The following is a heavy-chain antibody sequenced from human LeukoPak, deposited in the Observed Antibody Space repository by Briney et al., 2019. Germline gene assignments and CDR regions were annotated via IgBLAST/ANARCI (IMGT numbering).Heavy chain of an antibody. D-gene: IGHD4-17*01. Sequence: PSETLSLTCAVYGGSFSGYYWSWIRRPPGKGLEWIGEINHSGSTNYNPSLKSRVTISVDRSKNQFSLKLSSVTAADTAVYYCASQRTVTPNVFDYWGQGTLVTVSS. V-gene: IGHV4-34*01. CDR3: ASQRTVTPNVFDY. CDR2: INHSGST. CDR1: GGSFSGYY. J-gene: IGHJ4*02.